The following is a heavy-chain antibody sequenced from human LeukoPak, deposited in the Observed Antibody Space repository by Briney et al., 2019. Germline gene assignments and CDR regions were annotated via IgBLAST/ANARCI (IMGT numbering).Heavy chain of an antibody. D-gene: IGHD6-13*01. V-gene: IGHV4-4*02. CDR3: ARGYSSSWYFNWFDP. CDR1: GGSISSSNW. Sequence: SETLSLTCAVSGGSISSSNWWSWVRQPPGKGLEWIGEIYHSGSTNYNPSLKSRVTISVDKSKNQFSLKLSSVTAADTAVYYCARGYSSSWYFNWFDPWGQGTLVTVSS. J-gene: IGHJ5*02. CDR2: IYHSGST.